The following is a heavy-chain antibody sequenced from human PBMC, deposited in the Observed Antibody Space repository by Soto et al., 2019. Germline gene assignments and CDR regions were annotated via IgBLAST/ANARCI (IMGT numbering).Heavy chain of an antibody. CDR3: ARGRITIFGAAPGGFDP. CDR1: GYTFTGYY. D-gene: IGHD3-3*01. CDR2: INPNSGGT. Sequence: ASVKVSCKASGYTFTGYYMHWVRQAPGQGLEWMGWINPNSGGTNYAQKFQGWVTMTRDTSISTAYMELGRLRSDGTAVYYCARGRITIFGAAPGGFDPWGQGTLVTVSS. V-gene: IGHV1-2*04. J-gene: IGHJ5*02.